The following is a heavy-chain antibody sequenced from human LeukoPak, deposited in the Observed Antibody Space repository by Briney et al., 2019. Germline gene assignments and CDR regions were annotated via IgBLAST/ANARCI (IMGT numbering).Heavy chain of an antibody. CDR3: ARDEHQYYHASSGRFDY. Sequence: GGPLTLLCAASGFTFRYYWMLWVRQAPGKGLEWVANIKQDGSEKYYVDSVKGRFTISRDNAKNSLYLQMNSMRAEDTAVYYCARDEHQYYHASSGRFDYWGQGILVTVSS. V-gene: IGHV3-7*04. CDR2: IKQDGSEK. J-gene: IGHJ4*02. CDR1: GFTFRYYW. D-gene: IGHD3-22*01.